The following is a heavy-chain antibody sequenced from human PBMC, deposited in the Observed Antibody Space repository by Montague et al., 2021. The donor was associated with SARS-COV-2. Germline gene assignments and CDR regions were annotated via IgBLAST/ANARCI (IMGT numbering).Heavy chain of an antibody. CDR3: AREGGWLARGVYYFDY. V-gene: IGHV4-39*07. CDR2: IDYSGST. CDR1: GXSISSSSYY. J-gene: IGHJ4*01. Sequence: SETLSLTCTVSGXSISSSSYYWGWIRQPPGKGLEWIGSIDYSGSTYYNRSLKSRVTISVDTSKNQFSLKLSSVTAADTAVYYCAREGGWLARGVYYFDYWGQGTLVPVSS. D-gene: IGHD3-10*01.